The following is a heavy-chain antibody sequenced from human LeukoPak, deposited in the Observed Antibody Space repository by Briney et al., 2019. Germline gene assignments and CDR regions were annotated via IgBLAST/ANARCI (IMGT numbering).Heavy chain of an antibody. J-gene: IGHJ5*02. CDR1: GFTFSGSA. CDR3: TSPSGRGVQNGFDP. V-gene: IGHV3-73*01. Sequence: GGSLRLSCAASGFTFSGSAMHWVRQASGKGLEWVGRIRRKANSYATAYAASVKGRFTISRDDSKNTAYLQMNSLKTEDTAVYYCTSPSGRGVQNGFDPWGQGTLVTVSS. CDR2: IRRKANSYAT. D-gene: IGHD3-10*01.